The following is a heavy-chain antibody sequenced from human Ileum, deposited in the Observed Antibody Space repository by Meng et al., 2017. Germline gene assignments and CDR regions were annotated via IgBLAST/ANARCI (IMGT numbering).Heavy chain of an antibody. CDR3: ARENTIFGVVWGSWFDP. CDR1: GGSISSGDYY. V-gene: IGHV4-30-4*01. Sequence: QVQLQESGPGLAKPSQTLPLTCTVSGGSISSGDYYWSWIRQPPGKGLEWIGYIYYSGSTYYNPSLKSRVTISVDTSKNQFSLKLSSVTAADTAVYYCARENTIFGVVWGSWFDPWGQGTLVTVSS. J-gene: IGHJ5*02. CDR2: IYYSGST. D-gene: IGHD3-3*01.